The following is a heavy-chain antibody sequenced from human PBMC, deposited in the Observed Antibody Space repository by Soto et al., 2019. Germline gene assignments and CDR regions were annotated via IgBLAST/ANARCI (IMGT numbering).Heavy chain of an antibody. V-gene: IGHV4-59*08. D-gene: IGHD3-3*01. CDR1: GSSIGRFY. CDR3: ARQGGEWLFGVHMDV. Sequence: QVQLQESGPGQVKPSETLSLTCSVSGSSIGRFYWSWIRQSPGKGLEWIGYIYASARSNYNPSLKSRVTMLLATSKNQLSLILSSVTAADTVIYYCARQGGEWLFGVHMDVWCKGTPVTVSS. J-gene: IGHJ6*03. CDR2: IYASARS.